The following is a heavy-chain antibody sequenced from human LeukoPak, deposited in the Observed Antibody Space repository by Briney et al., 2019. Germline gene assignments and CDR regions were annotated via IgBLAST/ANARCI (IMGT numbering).Heavy chain of an antibody. V-gene: IGHV4-59*11. D-gene: IGHD4-17*01. CDR2: IYNNGPT. Sequence: PSETLSLTCTVSGASISSRYWSWIRQPPGKGLEWIGYIYNNGPTRYNPSLKSRVTISVDTSKNQFSLELSSVTAADTAVYYCARRRGGDYGMYYYYYMDVWGKGTTVTVSS. J-gene: IGHJ6*03. CDR1: GASISSRY. CDR3: ARRRGGDYGMYYYYYMDV.